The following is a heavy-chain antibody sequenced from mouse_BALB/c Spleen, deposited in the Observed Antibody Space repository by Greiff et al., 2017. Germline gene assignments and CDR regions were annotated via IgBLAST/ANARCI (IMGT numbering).Heavy chain of an antibody. D-gene: IGHD1-1*01. CDR2: INPSTGYT. J-gene: IGHJ4*01. CDR3: ARTLSSSPYYYAMDY. V-gene: IGHV1-7*01. Sequence: VQLQQSGAELAKPGASVKMSCKASGYTFTSYWMHWVKQRPGQGLEWIGYINPSTGYTEYNQKFKDKATLTADKSSSTAYMQLSSLTSEDSAVYYCARTLSSSPYYYAMDYWGQGTSVTVSS. CDR1: GYTFTSYW.